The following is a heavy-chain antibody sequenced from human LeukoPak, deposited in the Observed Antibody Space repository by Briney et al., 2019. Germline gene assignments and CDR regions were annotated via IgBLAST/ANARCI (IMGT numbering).Heavy chain of an antibody. D-gene: IGHD4-17*01. Sequence: PGGSLRLSCAASRFTFSSYGMHWVRQAPGKGLEWVAVISYDGSNKYYADSVKGRFTISRDNSKNMLYLQMNSLGAEDTAVYYCAREVGNYYGDPVVYWGQGTLVTVSS. CDR1: RFTFSSYG. J-gene: IGHJ4*02. CDR2: ISYDGSNK. CDR3: AREVGNYYGDPVVY. V-gene: IGHV3-30*03.